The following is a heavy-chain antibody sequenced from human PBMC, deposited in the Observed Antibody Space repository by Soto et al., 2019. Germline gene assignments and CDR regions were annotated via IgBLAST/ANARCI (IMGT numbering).Heavy chain of an antibody. CDR1: GGIFSTYA. V-gene: IGHV1-69*06. D-gene: IGHD3-10*01. Sequence: QVQLVQSGAEVKKPGSSVKVSCKASGGIFSTYAISWLRQAPGQGLEWMGGIIPLFGTPNYAQRFQGRVTLTADKSTRTAYMELSRLRSEDTAVYYCARDRDDYGSGNYYIRIDFWGQGTLVTVSS. J-gene: IGHJ4*02. CDR2: IIPLFGTP. CDR3: ARDRDDYGSGNYYIRIDF.